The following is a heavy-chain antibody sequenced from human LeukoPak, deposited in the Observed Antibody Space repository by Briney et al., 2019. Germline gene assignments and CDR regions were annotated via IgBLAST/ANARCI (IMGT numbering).Heavy chain of an antibody. Sequence: SQTLSLTCNVSGASISSGNYFWSWIRQPAGKGLQWIGRLYTSGSTDYNPSLKSRVTISGDTSKNQFSLTLSSVTAADTAVYYCARGGKEGGYNYDYWGQGTLVTVSS. D-gene: IGHD5-24*01. J-gene: IGHJ4*02. CDR2: LYTSGST. CDR1: GASISSGNYF. CDR3: ARGGKEGGYNYDY. V-gene: IGHV4-61*02.